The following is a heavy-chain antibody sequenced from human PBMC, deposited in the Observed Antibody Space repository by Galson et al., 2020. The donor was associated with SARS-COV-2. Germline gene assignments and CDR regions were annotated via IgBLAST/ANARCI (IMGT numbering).Heavy chain of an antibody. CDR1: GFSLSNARMG. CDR2: IFSNDEK. CDR3: ARGASGLEWLLLDWFDP. D-gene: IGHD3-3*01. V-gene: IGHV2-26*01. J-gene: IGHJ5*02. Sequence: KMSGPTLVKPTETLTLTCTVPGFSLSNARMGVSWIRQPPGKALEWLAHIFSNDEKSYSTSLKSRLTISKDTSKSQVVLTMTNMDPVDTATYYCARGASGLEWLLLDWFDPWGQGTLVTVSS.